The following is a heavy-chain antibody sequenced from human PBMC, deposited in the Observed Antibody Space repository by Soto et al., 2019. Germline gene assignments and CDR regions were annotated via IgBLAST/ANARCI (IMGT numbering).Heavy chain of an antibody. V-gene: IGHV1-58*01. CDR1: CFTFTRPS. D-gene: IGHD3-22*01. CDR2: IVVGSGNT. J-gene: IGHJ4*02. CDR3: ADLHPRDYYDSSGYIT. Sequence: KVSCESSCFTFTRPSVQWVRQARGQRLEWIGWIVVGSGNTNYAQKFQERVTITRDMSTSTAYMELSSLRSEDTAAYYCADLHPRDYYDSSGYITWGQGTLVTVSS.